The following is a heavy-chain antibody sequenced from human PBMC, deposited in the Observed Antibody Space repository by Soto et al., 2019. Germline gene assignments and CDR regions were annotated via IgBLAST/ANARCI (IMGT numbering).Heavy chain of an antibody. Sequence: ASVKVSCKASGDTFTSYAMNWVRQAPGQRLEWMGWINAGNGNTKYSQNFMGRVTLTRDTSATTAYMEVASLRSEDTAVYYCARGSFTRLVANDYYYGLDVWGPGTTVTVSS. CDR2: INAGNGNT. CDR1: GDTFTSYA. J-gene: IGHJ6*02. V-gene: IGHV1-3*01. D-gene: IGHD3-22*01. CDR3: ARGSFTRLVANDYYYGLDV.